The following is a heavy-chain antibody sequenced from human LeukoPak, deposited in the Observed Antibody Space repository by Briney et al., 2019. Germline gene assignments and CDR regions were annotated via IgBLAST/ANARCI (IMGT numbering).Heavy chain of an antibody. V-gene: IGHV4-59*01. CDR2: IYYSGST. D-gene: IGHD2-15*01. J-gene: IGHJ6*02. Sequence: SETLSLTCTVPGGSISSYYWSWIRQPPGKGLEWIGYIYYSGSTNYNPSLKSRVTISVDTSKNQFSLKLSSVTAADTAVYYCARAGYCSGGSCYLRYYYYYGMDVWGQGTPVTVSS. CDR1: GGSISSYY. CDR3: ARAGYCSGGSCYLRYYYYYGMDV.